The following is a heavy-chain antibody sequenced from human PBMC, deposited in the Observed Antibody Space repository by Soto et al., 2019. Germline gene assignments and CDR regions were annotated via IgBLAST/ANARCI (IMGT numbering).Heavy chain of an antibody. CDR1: GYTFTSYG. Sequence: ASVKVSCKASGYTFTSYGISWVRQAPGQGLEWMGWISAYNGNTNYAQKLQGRVTMTTDTSTSTANMELRSLRSDDTAVYYCARESSSSCHDYWGQGTLVTVSS. V-gene: IGHV1-18*01. J-gene: IGHJ4*02. CDR2: ISAYNGNT. CDR3: ARESSSSCHDY. D-gene: IGHD6-13*01.